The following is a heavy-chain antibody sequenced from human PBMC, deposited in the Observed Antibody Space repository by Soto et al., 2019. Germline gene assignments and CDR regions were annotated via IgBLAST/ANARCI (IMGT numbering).Heavy chain of an antibody. Sequence: PGESLKISCKGSGYSLTSFWIAWVCQMPGKGLEWMGIIYPGDSDTRYSPSFQGQVTISADKSISTAYLQWSSPKASDTAMYYWASSNYDILTGPNAWGQGILGTGSS. V-gene: IGHV5-51*01. D-gene: IGHD3-9*01. CDR3: ASSNYDILTGPNA. J-gene: IGHJ5*02. CDR1: GYSLTSFW. CDR2: IYPGDSDT.